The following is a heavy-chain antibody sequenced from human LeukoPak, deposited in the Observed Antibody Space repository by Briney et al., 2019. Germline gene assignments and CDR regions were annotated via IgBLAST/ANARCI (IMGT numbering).Heavy chain of an antibody. CDR2: IYYSGST. D-gene: IGHD3-9*01. V-gene: IGHV4-59*01. CDR1: GGSISSYY. CDR3: ARGIRIFVWVPPDHNRFDP. J-gene: IGHJ5*02. Sequence: KPSETLSLTCTVSGGSISSYYWSWIRQPPGKGLEWIGYIYYSGSTNYNPSLKRRVTISVDTSKNQFPLTQSSVPAAGTALYYRARGIRIFVWVPPDHNRFDPLGQGTPVTVSP.